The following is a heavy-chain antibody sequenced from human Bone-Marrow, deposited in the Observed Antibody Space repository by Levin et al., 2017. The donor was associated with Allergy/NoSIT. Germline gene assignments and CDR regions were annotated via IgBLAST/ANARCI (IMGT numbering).Heavy chain of an antibody. Sequence: PGGSLRLSCAASGFTFDDYAMHWVRQAPGKGLEWVSGINWNSVSIGYADSVKGRFTISRDNAKNSLYLQMNSLRAEDTALYYCAKDMSESYWGGLDYWGQGALVSVSS. D-gene: IGHD3-10*01. CDR1: GFTFDDYA. CDR2: INWNSVSI. V-gene: IGHV3-9*01. CDR3: AKDMSESYWGGLDY. J-gene: IGHJ4*02.